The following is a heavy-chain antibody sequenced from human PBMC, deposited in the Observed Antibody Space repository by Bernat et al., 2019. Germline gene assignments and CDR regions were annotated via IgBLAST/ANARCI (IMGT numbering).Heavy chain of an antibody. Sequence: QVQLQESGPGLVKPSGTLSLTCAVSGGSISSSNWWSWVRQPPGKGLGWIGEIYHRGSTNYNPSHKSRVTISVGKSKTRCSLRRSSVTAADTAVYYCARDRSGSHRYFDYWGQGTLVPVSS. D-gene: IGHD1-26*01. CDR2: IYHRGST. CDR1: GGSISSSNW. CDR3: ARDRSGSHRYFDY. J-gene: IGHJ4*02. V-gene: IGHV4-4*02.